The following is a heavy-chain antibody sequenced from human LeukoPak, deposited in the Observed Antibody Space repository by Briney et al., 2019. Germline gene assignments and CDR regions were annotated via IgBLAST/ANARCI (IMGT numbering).Heavy chain of an antibody. D-gene: IGHD6-6*01. CDR2: ISSSGSTI. CDR3: ARDWGVEARPGYMDV. CDR1: GFTFSDYY. Sequence: GGSLRLSCAASGFTFSDYYMSWIRQAPGKGLEWVSYISSSGSTIYYADSVKGRFTISRDNAKNSLYLQMNSLRAEDTAVYFCARDWGVEARPGYMDVWGKGTTVTVSS. J-gene: IGHJ6*03. V-gene: IGHV3-11*01.